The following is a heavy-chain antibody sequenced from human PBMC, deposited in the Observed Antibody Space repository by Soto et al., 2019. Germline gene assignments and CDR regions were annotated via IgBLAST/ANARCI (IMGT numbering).Heavy chain of an antibody. V-gene: IGHV1-18*01. Sequence: QVQLVQSGDEVKKPGASVKVSCKASGYTFTNYGISWVRQAPGQGLEWMGWISPYNGNTKYPQKLQGRVTMTTDTSPRTSYMELRSLRSDDTAVYFCARDGQRCTSTRCSPWPDTHFDLWGRGTLVTVSS. CDR3: ARDGQRCTSTRCSPWPDTHFDL. CDR1: GYTFTNYG. D-gene: IGHD2-2*01. J-gene: IGHJ2*01. CDR2: ISPYNGNT.